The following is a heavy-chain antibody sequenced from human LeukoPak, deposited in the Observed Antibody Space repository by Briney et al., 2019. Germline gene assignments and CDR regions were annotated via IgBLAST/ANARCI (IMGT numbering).Heavy chain of an antibody. CDR1: GYTFTSHY. J-gene: IGHJ4*02. V-gene: IGHV1-46*01. Sequence: ASVKVSCKASGYTFTSHYMHWVRQAPGQGLEWMGIINPSGGSTSYAQKFQGRVTMTRDTSTSTVYMELSSLRSEDTAVYYCARDDQGEAMAYDSSGYYFSHWGQGTLVTVSS. CDR2: INPSGGST. D-gene: IGHD3-22*01. CDR3: ARDDQGEAMAYDSSGYYFSH.